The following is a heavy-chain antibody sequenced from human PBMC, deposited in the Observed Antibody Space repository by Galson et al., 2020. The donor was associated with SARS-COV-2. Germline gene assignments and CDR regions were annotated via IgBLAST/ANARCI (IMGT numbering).Heavy chain of an antibody. CDR2: IYHSGST. D-gene: IGHD3-9*01. J-gene: IGHJ3*02. Sequence: SQTLSLTCTVSGYSISSGYYWGWIRQPPGKGLEWIGSIYHSGSTYYNPSLKSRVTISVDTSKNQFSLKLSSVTAADTAVYYCARGPQWYYDILTGYILDAFDIWGQGTMVTVSS. V-gene: IGHV4-38-2*02. CDR1: GYSISSGYY. CDR3: ARGPQWYYDILTGYILDAFDI.